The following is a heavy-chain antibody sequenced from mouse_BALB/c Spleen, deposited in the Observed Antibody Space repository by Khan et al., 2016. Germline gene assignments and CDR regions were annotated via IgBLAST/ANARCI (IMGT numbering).Heavy chain of an antibody. Sequence: EVQLLESGPGLVKPSQSLSLTCTVTGYSITSDYAWNWIRQFPGNKLEWMGDISYSGSTSYNPSLKSRISITRDTSKNQLFLQLNSVTPEDTATYYCARSRTTWYFDYWGQGTALTVSS. V-gene: IGHV3-2*02. CDR2: ISYSGST. J-gene: IGHJ2*01. CDR1: GYSITSDYA. D-gene: IGHD2-12*01. CDR3: ARSRTTWYFDY.